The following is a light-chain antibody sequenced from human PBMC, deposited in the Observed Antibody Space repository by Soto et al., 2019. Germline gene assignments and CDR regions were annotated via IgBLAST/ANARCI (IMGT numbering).Light chain of an antibody. CDR3: QQYGHSLSRT. CDR2: GKX. J-gene: IGKJ5*01. V-gene: IGKV3-20*01. CDR1: ESISCNY. Sequence: EIVFTQSPGSLSLSPVDTVTLSCSASESISCNYLSWFQQQPGQSTRILXSGKXNRATGIPERFIGSGSGKDFSLTISRLEPEDFAVYYCQQYGHSLSRTFGQGTRLEIK.